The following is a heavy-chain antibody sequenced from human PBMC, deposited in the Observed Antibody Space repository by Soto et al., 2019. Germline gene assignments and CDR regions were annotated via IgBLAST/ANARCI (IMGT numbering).Heavy chain of an antibody. V-gene: IGHV1-8*01. CDR1: GYTFTSYD. CDR2: MNPNSANT. D-gene: IGHD3-16*01. Sequence: QVQLGQSGAEVKKPGASVKVSCKASGYTFTSYDINRVRQATGQGLEWMGWMNPNSANTGYAQKFQGRVTMTRNTSISTAYMELSSLRSEDTAVYYYAREGVRGMDVWGQGTMVTVSS. CDR3: AREGVRGMDV. J-gene: IGHJ6*02.